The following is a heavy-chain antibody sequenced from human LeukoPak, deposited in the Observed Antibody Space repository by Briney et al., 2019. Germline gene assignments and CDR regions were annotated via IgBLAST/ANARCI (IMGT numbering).Heavy chain of an antibody. D-gene: IGHD2/OR15-2a*01. Sequence: GGSLRLSCAASGFTVSSNYMSWVRQAPGKGLEWVSVIYSGGSTYYADSVKGRFTISRDNSKNTLYLQMNSLRAEDTAVYYCARGSPEVLRSYYYYYMDVWGKGTTVTVSS. V-gene: IGHV3-53*01. CDR2: IYSGGST. CDR1: GFTVSSNY. J-gene: IGHJ6*03. CDR3: ARGSPEVLRSYYYYYMDV.